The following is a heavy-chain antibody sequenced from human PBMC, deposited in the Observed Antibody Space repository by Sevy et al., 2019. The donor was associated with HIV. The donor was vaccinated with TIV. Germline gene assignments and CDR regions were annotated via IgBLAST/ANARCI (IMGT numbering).Heavy chain of an antibody. Sequence: VKVSCKASGGTFSSYGISWVRQAPGQGLEGMGGIIPILRTVNYAQQFQGRVTISADESTKTAYMELSSLRSEDTAVYYSARGGGNGWYYFDYWGQETLVYVSS. CDR1: GGTFSSYG. D-gene: IGHD6-19*01. J-gene: IGHJ4*02. CDR3: ARGGGNGWYYFDY. CDR2: IIPILRTV. V-gene: IGHV1-69*13.